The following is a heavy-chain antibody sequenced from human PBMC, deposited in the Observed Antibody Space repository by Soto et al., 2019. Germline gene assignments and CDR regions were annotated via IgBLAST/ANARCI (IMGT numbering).Heavy chain of an antibody. D-gene: IGHD3-10*01. Sequence: GASVTVSCKASGYTFTNYGISWVQQAHGQGLEWLGWISTYTGNTDYAQKLQGRLTMTTDTSTTTAYMELRSLRSDDTAVYYCARDYYGSGAPDHYGMDVWGQGTTVTVSS. CDR1: GYTFTNYG. V-gene: IGHV1-18*01. J-gene: IGHJ6*02. CDR3: ARDYYGSGAPDHYGMDV. CDR2: ISTYTGNT.